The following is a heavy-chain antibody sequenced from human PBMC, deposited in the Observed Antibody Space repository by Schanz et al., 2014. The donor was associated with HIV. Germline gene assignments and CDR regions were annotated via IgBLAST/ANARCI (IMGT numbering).Heavy chain of an antibody. CDR2: ITHTGNT. D-gene: IGHD3-9*01. CDR3: AREGTKRFFDWSTRDCFDP. J-gene: IGHJ5*02. Sequence: QVQLQQWGAGLLKPSETLSLTCAVYGASFSDYYWNWIRQPPGKGLEWIGEITHTGNTNYNPSLRSRVTISVDPSKRQFSLTLSSVTAADTAMYYCAREGTKRFFDWSTRDCFDPWGQGTLVTVSS. V-gene: IGHV4-34*01. CDR1: GASFSDYY.